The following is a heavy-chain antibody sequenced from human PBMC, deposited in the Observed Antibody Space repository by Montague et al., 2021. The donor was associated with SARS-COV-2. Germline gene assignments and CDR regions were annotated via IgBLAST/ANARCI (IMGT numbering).Heavy chain of an antibody. Sequence: SLRLSCAASGFTFDDYAMHWVRQAPGKGLEWVSLISGSGGNTYYADSVKGRFTISRDNSKNSLYLQMNSLRTEDTALYYCAVPRRSGYYYVDAFDIWGQGTMVTVSS. D-gene: IGHD3-22*01. J-gene: IGHJ3*02. CDR1: GFTFDDYA. V-gene: IGHV3-43*02. CDR2: ISGSGGNT. CDR3: AVPRRSGYYYVDAFDI.